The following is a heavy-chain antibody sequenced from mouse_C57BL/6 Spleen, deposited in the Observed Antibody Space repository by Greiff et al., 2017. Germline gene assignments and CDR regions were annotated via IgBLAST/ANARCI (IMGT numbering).Heavy chain of an antibody. Sequence: EVHLVESGGGLVKPGGSLKLSCAASGFTFSDYGMHWVRQAPEKGLEWVAYISSGSSTIYYADTVKGRFTIARDNAKNTLFLQMTSLRSEDTAMYYCARERAYYSNYWFAYWGQGTLVTVSA. CDR3: ARERAYYSNYWFAY. CDR1: GFTFSDYG. D-gene: IGHD2-5*01. J-gene: IGHJ3*01. V-gene: IGHV5-17*01. CDR2: ISSGSSTI.